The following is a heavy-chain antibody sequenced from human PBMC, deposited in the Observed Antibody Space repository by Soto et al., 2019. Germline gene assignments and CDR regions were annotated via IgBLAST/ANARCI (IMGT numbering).Heavy chain of an antibody. V-gene: IGHV3-9*01. CDR2: ISWNRGSI. Sequence: EVQLVESGGGLVQPGRSLRLSCAASGFTFDDYAMHWVRQAPGKGLEWVSGISWNRGSIGYADSVKGRFTISRDNAKNSLYLQMNSLRAEDTALYYCAKGSSSTPEDFQHWGQGTLVTVSS. CDR3: AKGSSSTPEDFQH. J-gene: IGHJ1*01. D-gene: IGHD6-13*01. CDR1: GFTFDDYA.